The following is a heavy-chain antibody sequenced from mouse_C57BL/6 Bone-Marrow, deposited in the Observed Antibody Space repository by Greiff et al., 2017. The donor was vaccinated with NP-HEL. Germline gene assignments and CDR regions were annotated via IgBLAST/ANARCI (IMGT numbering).Heavy chain of an antibody. CDR2: IYPGSGST. CDR3: AREGGQLAWFAY. D-gene: IGHD3-2*01. V-gene: IGHV1-55*01. J-gene: IGHJ3*01. Sequence: VQLQQPGAELVKPGASVKMSCKASGYTFTSYWITWVKQRPGQGLEWIGDIYPGSGSTNYNEKFKSKATLTVDTSSSTAYMQLSSLTSEDSAVYYCAREGGQLAWFAYWGQGTLVTVSA. CDR1: GYTFTSYW.